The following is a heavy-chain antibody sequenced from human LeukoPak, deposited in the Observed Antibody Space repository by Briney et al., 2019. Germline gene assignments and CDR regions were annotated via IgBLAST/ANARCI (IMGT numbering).Heavy chain of an antibody. V-gene: IGHV1-8*03. CDR2: MNPNSGNT. D-gene: IGHD3-22*01. CDR1: GYTFTSYD. Sequence: ASVKVSCKASGYTFTSYDINWVRQATGQGLEWMGWMNPNSGNTAYAQKFQGRVTITRNTSISTAYMELSSLRSEDTAIYYCAREDYYDSGPSDYWGQGTLVTVSS. J-gene: IGHJ4*02. CDR3: AREDYYDSGPSDY.